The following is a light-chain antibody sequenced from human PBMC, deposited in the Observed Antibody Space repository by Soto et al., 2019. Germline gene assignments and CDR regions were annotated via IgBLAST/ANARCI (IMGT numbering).Light chain of an antibody. Sequence: QSALTQPASVSGSPGQSITISCTGTSSDVGAYNYVSWYQQYPGKAPKLMIYEVSNRPSGVSNRFSGSKSGNTASLPISGLQAEDEADYYCGTYTGSNTLLFGGGTKLTVL. CDR1: SSDVGAYNY. V-gene: IGLV2-14*01. CDR2: EVS. CDR3: GTYTGSNTLL. J-gene: IGLJ2*01.